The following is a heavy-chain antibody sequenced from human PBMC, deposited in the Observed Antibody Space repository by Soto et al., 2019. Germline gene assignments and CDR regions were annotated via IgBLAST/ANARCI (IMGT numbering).Heavy chain of an antibody. J-gene: IGHJ6*02. V-gene: IGHV1-3*01. CDR3: ARVPYYYYGMDV. CDR2: INAGNGNT. Sequence: GASVKVSCKASGYTFTSYAMHWVRQAPGQRLEWMGWINAGNGNTKYSQKFQGRVTITRDTSASTAYMELSSLRSENTAVYYCARVPYYYYGMDVWGQGTTVTVSS. CDR1: GYTFTSYA.